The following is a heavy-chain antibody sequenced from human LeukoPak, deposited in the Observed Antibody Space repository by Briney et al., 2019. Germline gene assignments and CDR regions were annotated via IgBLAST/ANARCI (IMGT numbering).Heavy chain of an antibody. D-gene: IGHD1-1*01. V-gene: IGHV4-59*01. Sequence: SETLSLTCAVYGGSFSGYYWSWIRQPPGKGLEWIGYVYYTRSTNYNPSLKSRVTMSVDTSKIQFSLKLSSVTAAGTAVYYCARRVARTGIYAFDIWGQGTMVTVSS. CDR1: GGSFSGYY. J-gene: IGHJ3*02. CDR2: VYYTRST. CDR3: ARRVARTGIYAFDI.